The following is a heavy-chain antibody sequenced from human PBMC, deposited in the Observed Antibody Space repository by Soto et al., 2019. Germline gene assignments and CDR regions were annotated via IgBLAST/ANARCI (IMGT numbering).Heavy chain of an antibody. CDR3: ARVRPSIVVVPAAIPTFDY. CDR1: GYTFTSYA. D-gene: IGHD2-2*02. Sequence: ASVKVSCKASGYTFTSYAMHWVRQAPGQRLARMGWINAGNGNTKYSQKFQGRFTITRDTSASTAYMELSSLRSEDTAVYYCARVRPSIVVVPAAIPTFDYWGQGTLVRVSS. CDR2: INAGNGNT. J-gene: IGHJ4*02. V-gene: IGHV1-3*01.